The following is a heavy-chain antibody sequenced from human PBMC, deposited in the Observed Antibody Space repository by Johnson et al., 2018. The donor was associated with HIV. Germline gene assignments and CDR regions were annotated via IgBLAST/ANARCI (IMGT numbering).Heavy chain of an antibody. CDR1: GFTFSSYA. CDR3: ARGDFWSGYPDAFDI. CDR2: ISGSGGST. D-gene: IGHD3-3*01. V-gene: IGHV3-23*04. Sequence: VQLVESGGGLVQPGGSLRLSCAASGFTFSSYAMSWVRQAPGKGLEWVSGISGSGGSTYYADSARGRFTISRDNSKNTLYLQMNSLRAEDTAVYYCARGDFWSGYPDAFDIWGQGTMVTVSS. J-gene: IGHJ3*02.